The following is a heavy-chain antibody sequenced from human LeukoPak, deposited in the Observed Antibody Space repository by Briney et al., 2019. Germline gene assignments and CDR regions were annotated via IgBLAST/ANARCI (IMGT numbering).Heavy chain of an antibody. D-gene: IGHD2-2*01. CDR2: IYYSGST. CDR1: GGSISSYY. Sequence: SETLSLTCTVPGGSISSYYWSWIRQPPGKGLEWIGYIYYSGSTNYNPSLKSRVTISVDTSKDQFSLKLSSVTAADTAVYYCARERCSSTTCYFDYWGQGTLVTVSS. CDR3: ARERCSSTTCYFDY. V-gene: IGHV4-59*01. J-gene: IGHJ4*02.